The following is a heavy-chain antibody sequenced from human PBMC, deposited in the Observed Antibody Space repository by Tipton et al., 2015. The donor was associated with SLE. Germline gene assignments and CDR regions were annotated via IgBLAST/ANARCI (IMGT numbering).Heavy chain of an antibody. CDR1: VFTPCMCW. D-gene: IGHD4-23*01. CDR3: ARWELLSAAGFGL. Sequence: LSLTCAPSVFTPCMCWMCWVRQGPGKGLEWVAYINRDGSEKYYGDTVKGRFTISRDNAKNSLSLQMISLGAEDTAVYYCARWELLSAAGFGLWGPGTMVTVSS. CDR2: INRDGSEK. V-gene: IGHV3-7*01. J-gene: IGHJ3*01.